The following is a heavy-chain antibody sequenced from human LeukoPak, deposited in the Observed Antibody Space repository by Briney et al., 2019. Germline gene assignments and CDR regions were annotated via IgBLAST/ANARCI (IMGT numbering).Heavy chain of an antibody. CDR1: GYTFTGYY. CDR2: INPNSGGT. J-gene: IGHJ4*02. Sequence: ASVKVSCKASGYTFTGYYMHWVRQAPGQGLEWMGWINPNSGGTNYAQKFQGRVTMTRDTSISTAYMELSSLRPEDTAVYYCARMGGYSSGWYYWGQGTLVTVSS. D-gene: IGHD6-19*01. V-gene: IGHV1-2*02. CDR3: ARMGGYSSGWYY.